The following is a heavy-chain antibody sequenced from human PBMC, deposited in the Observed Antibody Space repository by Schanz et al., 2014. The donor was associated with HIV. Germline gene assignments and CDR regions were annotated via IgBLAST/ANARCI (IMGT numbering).Heavy chain of an antibody. D-gene: IGHD4-17*01. CDR3: ARDLHDYGDARTDY. CDR1: GFTFSNYA. J-gene: IGHJ4*02. Sequence: EVQLLESGGGLVQPGGSLRLSCAASGFTFSNYAMSWVRQAPGKGLEWVSAIDGVGDNTYYADSVKGRFTISRDNSKNTLHLQMSRLGAEDTAVYYCARDLHDYGDARTDYWGQGILVTVSS. V-gene: IGHV3-23*01. CDR2: IDGVGDNT.